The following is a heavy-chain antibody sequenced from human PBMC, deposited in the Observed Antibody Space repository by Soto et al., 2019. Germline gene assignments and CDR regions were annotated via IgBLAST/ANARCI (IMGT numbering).Heavy chain of an antibody. J-gene: IGHJ4*02. CDR1: GFSLTTSGVG. Sequence: QITLNESGHTVVRPTETLTLTCRFSGFSLTTSGVGVGWIRQSPGKAPEWLALIYWEDDKRYSASLKSRLTITNDTSKNQVVLTVSDLDPTDTATYSCAHRVLRTVFGLVTTTAIYFDFWGQGTPVAVSS. CDR2: IYWEDDK. CDR3: AHRVLRTVFGLVTTTAIYFDF. D-gene: IGHD3-3*01. V-gene: IGHV2-5*02.